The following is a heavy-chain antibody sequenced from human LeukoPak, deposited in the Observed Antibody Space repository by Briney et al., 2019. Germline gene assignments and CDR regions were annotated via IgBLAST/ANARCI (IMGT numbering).Heavy chain of an antibody. CDR2: IYYGGDT. CDR1: RGSISGYS. J-gene: IGHJ6*03. V-gene: IGHV4-59*03. CDR3: ARAYYYYYYMDV. Sequence: PSETLSLTCTVSRGSISGYSWSWIRQSPGGGLEWIGYIYYGGDTAYNPSLRSRVTLSVDTSKNQFSLQLRSVTTADTAVYYCARAYYYYYYMDVWGKGTTVTVSS.